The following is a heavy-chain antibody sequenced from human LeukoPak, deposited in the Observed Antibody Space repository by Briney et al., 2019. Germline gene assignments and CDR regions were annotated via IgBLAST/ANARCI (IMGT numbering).Heavy chain of an antibody. CDR3: ARVPSSSWYFRQDGDYFDY. Sequence: ASVKVSCKASGYTFTNYDINWVRQATGQGPEWMGWMNPNSGNTGYAQKFQGRVTISRNTSISTAYMELTSLRSEDTAVYYCARVPSSSWYFRQDGDYFDYWGQGTRVTVSS. CDR2: MNPNSGNT. D-gene: IGHD6-13*01. J-gene: IGHJ4*02. V-gene: IGHV1-8*03. CDR1: GYTFTNYD.